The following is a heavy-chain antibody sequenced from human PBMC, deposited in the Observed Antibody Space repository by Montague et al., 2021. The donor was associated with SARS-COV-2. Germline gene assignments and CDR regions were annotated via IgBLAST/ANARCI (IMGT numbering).Heavy chain of an antibody. Sequence: SETLSLTCTVSGASISTGSDYWTWIRQRPGRGLEWIGNFYYGGGSTYDPSLKSRVTISADTSKNLFSLTLKSVTASDTAVYYCARDRGDIYGGNSAWFDPWGQGTLVTVSS. CDR3: ARDRGDIYGGNSAWFDP. D-gene: IGHD4-23*01. CDR1: GASISTGSDY. CDR2: FYYGGGS. J-gene: IGHJ5*02. V-gene: IGHV4-61*03.